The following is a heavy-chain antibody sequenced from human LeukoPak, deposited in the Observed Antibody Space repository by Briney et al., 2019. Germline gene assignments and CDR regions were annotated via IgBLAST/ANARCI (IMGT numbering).Heavy chain of an antibody. D-gene: IGHD2-2*01. J-gene: IGHJ5*01. V-gene: IGHV4-59*08. CDR2: VYYSGST. CDR1: GDSFSNYY. Sequence: SETLSLTCSVSGDSFSNYYWTWIRQPPGKGLEWIGYVYYSGSTNYNPSLKARLHLSVDTSKNRFSLKLSSVTAADTAVYYCASSPRLTTSWFLFDSWGHGTLVTVSS. CDR3: ASSPRLTTSWFLFDS.